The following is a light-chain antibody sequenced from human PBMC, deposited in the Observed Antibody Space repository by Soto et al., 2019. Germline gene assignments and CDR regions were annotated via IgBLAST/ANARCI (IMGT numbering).Light chain of an antibody. V-gene: IGLV2-8*01. Sequence: QSALTQPPSASGSPGQSVSISCTGTSSDVGGYDYVSWYQQHPGRAPQLMIFEVSKRPSGVPDRFFGSKSGNTASLTVSGLQAEDEADYYCSSYAGSRTLVFGGGTKLTVL. CDR2: EVS. CDR1: SSDVGGYDY. CDR3: SSYAGSRTLV. J-gene: IGLJ2*01.